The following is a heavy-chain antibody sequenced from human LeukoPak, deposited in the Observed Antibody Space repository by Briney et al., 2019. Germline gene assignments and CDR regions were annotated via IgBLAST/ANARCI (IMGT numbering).Heavy chain of an antibody. V-gene: IGHV3-30*18. J-gene: IGHJ4*02. Sequence: GGSLRLSCAASGFRFSNYGMHWVRQAPGKGLEWVAVVGDDGSAKFYADSVKGRFTISRDNSKNTLSLQMNSLRGEDTAVYYCAKEERHDGWYYKYWGRGTLVTVSS. CDR1: GFRFSNYG. CDR3: AKEERHDGWYYKY. CDR2: VGDDGSAK. D-gene: IGHD3-10*01.